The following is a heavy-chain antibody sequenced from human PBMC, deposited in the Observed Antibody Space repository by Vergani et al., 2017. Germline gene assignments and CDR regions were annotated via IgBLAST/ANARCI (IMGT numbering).Heavy chain of an antibody. J-gene: IGHJ3*02. Sequence: EVQLVESGGGVVRPGGSLRLSCAASGFTFDDYGMSWVRQAPGKGLEWVSAISGSGGSTYYADSVKGRFTISRDNSKNTLYLQMNSLRAEDTAVYYCAKFQRGYSGYELAPNGGACDIWGQGTMVTVSS. CDR1: GFTFDDYG. CDR2: ISGSGGST. CDR3: AKFQRGYSGYELAPNGGACDI. D-gene: IGHD5-12*01. V-gene: IGHV3-23*04.